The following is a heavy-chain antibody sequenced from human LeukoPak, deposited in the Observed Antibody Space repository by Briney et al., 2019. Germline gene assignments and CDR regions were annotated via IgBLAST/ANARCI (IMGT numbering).Heavy chain of an antibody. V-gene: IGHV3-30*04. CDR2: ISYDGSNK. CDR3: ARDSHYYGSGDV. J-gene: IGHJ6*04. CDR1: GFTFSSYA. Sequence: GGSLRHSCAASGFTFSSYAMHWVRQAPGKGLEWVAVISYDGSNKYYADSVKGRFTISRDNSKNTLYLQMNSLRAEDTAVYYCARDSHYYGSGDVWGKGTTVTVSS. D-gene: IGHD3-10*01.